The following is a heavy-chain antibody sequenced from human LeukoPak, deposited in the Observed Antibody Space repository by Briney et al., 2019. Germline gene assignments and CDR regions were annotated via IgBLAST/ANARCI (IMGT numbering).Heavy chain of an antibody. V-gene: IGHV4-59*06. CDR3: ARYIVVVVAATPNAFDI. CDR1: GGSFSGYY. D-gene: IGHD2-15*01. Sequence: SETLSLTCAVYGGSFSGYYWSWIRQPPGKGLEWIGYIYYSGSTYYNPSLKSRVTISVDTSKNQFSLKLSSVTAADTAVYYCARYIVVVVAATPNAFDIWGQGTMVTVSS. CDR2: IYYSGST. J-gene: IGHJ3*02.